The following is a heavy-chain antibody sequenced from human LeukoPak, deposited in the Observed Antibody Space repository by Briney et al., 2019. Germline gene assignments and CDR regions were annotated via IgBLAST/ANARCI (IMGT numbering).Heavy chain of an antibody. CDR3: ARRCSSSSCPFEY. Sequence: GESLKISCKGSGYSFTSYWISWVRQMPGKGLEWMGRVDPSDSYTNYSPSFQGHVTIPADKSISTAYLQWSSLKASDTAMYYCARRCSSSSCPFEYWGQGTLVTVSS. V-gene: IGHV5-10-1*01. J-gene: IGHJ4*02. CDR1: GYSFTSYW. D-gene: IGHD2-2*01. CDR2: VDPSDSYT.